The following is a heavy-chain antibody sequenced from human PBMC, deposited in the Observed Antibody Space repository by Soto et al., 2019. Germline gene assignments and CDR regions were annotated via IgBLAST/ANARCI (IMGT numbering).Heavy chain of an antibody. J-gene: IGHJ4*02. CDR1: GFTFSSYA. V-gene: IGHV3-23*01. Sequence: LRLSCAASGFTFSSYAMSWVRQAPGKGLEWVSAISGSGGSTYYADSVKGRFTISRDNSKNTLYLQMNSLRAEDTAVYYCAKDESYSSSWYVDYFDYWGQGTLVTVSS. D-gene: IGHD6-13*01. CDR2: ISGSGGST. CDR3: AKDESYSSSWYVDYFDY.